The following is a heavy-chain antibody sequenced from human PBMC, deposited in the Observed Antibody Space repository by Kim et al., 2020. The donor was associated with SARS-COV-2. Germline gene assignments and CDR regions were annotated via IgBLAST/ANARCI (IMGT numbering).Heavy chain of an antibody. CDR1: GFTVSSNY. V-gene: IGHV3-53*01. J-gene: IGHJ6*02. CDR3: ARDQTTTYYYGMDV. D-gene: IGHD4-4*01. Sequence: GGSLRLSCAASGFTVSSNYMSWVRQAPGKGLEWVSVIYSGGSTYYADSVKGRFTISRDNSKNTLYLQMNSLRAEDTAVYYCARDQTTTYYYGMDVWGQGTTVTVSS. CDR2: IYSGGST.